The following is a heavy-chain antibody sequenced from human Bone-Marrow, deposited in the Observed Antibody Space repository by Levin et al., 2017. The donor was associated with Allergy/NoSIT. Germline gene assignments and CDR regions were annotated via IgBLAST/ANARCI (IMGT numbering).Heavy chain of an antibody. J-gene: IGHJ4*02. CDR3: ARDGVSSSVFDY. V-gene: IGHV3-30*04. CDR2: MSDDGRSQ. D-gene: IGHD6-13*01. Sequence: GGSLRLSCVASGFNFRKFAIHWVRQAPGKAREGVAVMSDDGRSQYYADSVQGRFTISRDNSKKTLYLQMNSLETEDTAVYYCARDGVSSSVFDYWGQGTLVTVSS. CDR1: GFNFRKFA.